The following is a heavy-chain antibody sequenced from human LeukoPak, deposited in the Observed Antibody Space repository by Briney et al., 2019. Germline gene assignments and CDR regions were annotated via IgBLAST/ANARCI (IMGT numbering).Heavy chain of an antibody. Sequence: GGSLRLSCAVSGFTSSTYTMHWVRQAPGKGLEWVALISYDGRKKYYADVVKGRFTISRDNSKKKQYLQMNSLRAEDTAVYYCARDNSGYDYAFDIWGQGTMVTVSS. D-gene: IGHD5-12*01. CDR2: ISYDGRKK. J-gene: IGHJ3*02. CDR1: GFTSSTYT. V-gene: IGHV3-30*04. CDR3: ARDNSGYDYAFDI.